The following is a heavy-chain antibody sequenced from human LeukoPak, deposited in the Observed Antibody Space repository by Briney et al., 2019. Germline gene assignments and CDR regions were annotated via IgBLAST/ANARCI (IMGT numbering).Heavy chain of an antibody. CDR1: GGSFSDYS. V-gene: IGHV4-34*01. CDR2: ISHSGGT. CDR3: ARDGIAVFGVITGNYYYMDV. D-gene: IGHD3-3*01. J-gene: IGHJ6*03. Sequence: SETLSLTCAVHGGSFSDYSWSWIRQPPGKGLEWIGEISHSGGTNYNPSLKSRVTVSVDTSNNQFSLKLKSVTAADTAVYYCARDGIAVFGVITGNYYYMDVWGNGTTVTVSS.